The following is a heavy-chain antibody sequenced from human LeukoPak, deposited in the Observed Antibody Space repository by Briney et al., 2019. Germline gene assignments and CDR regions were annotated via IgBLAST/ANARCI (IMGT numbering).Heavy chain of an antibody. D-gene: IGHD3-22*01. CDR2: MYHSGTT. CDR1: GYFISSGYY. V-gene: IGHV4-38-2*02. CDR3: ASLDSSGYYYGDYFDY. Sequence: SETLSLTCTVSGYFISSGYYWGWIRQPPGKGLEWIASMYHSGTTYYNPSLKSRVTISVDTSKNQFSLMVSSVTAADSAAYFCASLDSSGYYYGDYFDYWGQGTLVTVSS. J-gene: IGHJ4*02.